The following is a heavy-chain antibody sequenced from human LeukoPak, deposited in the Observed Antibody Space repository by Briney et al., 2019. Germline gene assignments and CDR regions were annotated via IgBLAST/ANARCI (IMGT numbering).Heavy chain of an antibody. Sequence: ASVKVSCKASGGTFSSYAISWVRQAPGQGLEWMGGIIPIFGTANYAQKFQGRVTITADKSTSTAYMELSNLRSEDTAEYYCAIGGYSSSWYADYGGQGTLVTVSS. V-gene: IGHV1-69*06. CDR1: GGTFSSYA. CDR3: AIGGYSSSWYADY. CDR2: IIPIFGTA. J-gene: IGHJ4*02. D-gene: IGHD6-13*01.